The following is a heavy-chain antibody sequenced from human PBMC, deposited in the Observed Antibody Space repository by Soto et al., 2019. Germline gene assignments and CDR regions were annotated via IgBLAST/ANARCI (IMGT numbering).Heavy chain of an antibody. J-gene: IGHJ4*02. CDR1: GFTFSSCV. CDR2: ITDSGAGT. D-gene: IGHD6-13*01. CDR3: AKGLINGRWYAAD. Sequence: EVHLLESGGGLVHPGESLRLSCGASGFTFSSCVMTWVRQAPGKGLEWVSCITDSGAGTYYADSVKGRFTISRDNSKNTVYLQMYNLRAEDTGVYYCAKGLINGRWYAADWGQGTLVTVSS. V-gene: IGHV3-23*01.